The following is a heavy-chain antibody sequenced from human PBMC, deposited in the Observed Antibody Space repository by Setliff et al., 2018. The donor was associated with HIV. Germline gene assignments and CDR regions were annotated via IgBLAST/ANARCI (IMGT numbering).Heavy chain of an antibody. CDR1: GGSVNSYH. V-gene: IGHV4-59*08. D-gene: IGHD6-13*01. Sequence: SETLSLTCSVSGGSVNSYHWSWIRQPPGKGLEWIGYIYKSGTTNYSPSLKSRVTISAGPSKNQFSLKLRSATATDTALYYCARVSSSYYFLGAFDSWGQGTLVTVSS. CDR3: ARVSSSYYFLGAFDS. J-gene: IGHJ4*02. CDR2: IYKSGTT.